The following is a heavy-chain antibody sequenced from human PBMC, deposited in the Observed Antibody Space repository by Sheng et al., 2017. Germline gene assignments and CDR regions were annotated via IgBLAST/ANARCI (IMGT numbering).Heavy chain of an antibody. CDR2: ISAYNGNT. Sequence: QVQLVQSGAEVKKPGASVKVSCKASGYTFTSYGISWVRQAPGQGLEWMGWISAYNGNTNYAQKLQGRVTMTTDTSTSTAYMELRSLRSDDTAVYYCARDIREDVWGSYRFDAFDIWGQGTMVTVSS. CDR1: GYTFTSYG. V-gene: IGHV1-18*01. D-gene: IGHD3-16*02. J-gene: IGHJ3*02. CDR3: ARDIREDVWGSYRFDAFDI.